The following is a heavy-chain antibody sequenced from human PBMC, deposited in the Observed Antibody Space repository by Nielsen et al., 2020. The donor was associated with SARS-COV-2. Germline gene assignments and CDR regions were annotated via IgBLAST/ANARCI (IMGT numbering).Heavy chain of an antibody. D-gene: IGHD6-13*01. V-gene: IGHV1-69*04. CDR3: ARDRTFGYSSNWYLNY. J-gene: IGHJ4*02. CDR1: GYIFTSYG. Sequence: SVKVSCKASGYIFTSYGISWVRKAPGQGLEWMGRVIPILAIANYVKKFQGRVTITADKSTSTAYMELSSLRSEDTAVYYCARDRTFGYSSNWYLNYWGQGTLVTVSS. CDR2: VIPILAIA.